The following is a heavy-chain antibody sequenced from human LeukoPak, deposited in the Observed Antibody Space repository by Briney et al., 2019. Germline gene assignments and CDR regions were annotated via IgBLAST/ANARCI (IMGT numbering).Heavy chain of an antibody. Sequence: SVKVSCKASGGTFSSYAISWVRQAPGQGLDWIGGIIPIFGTANYAQKFQGRVTITTDESTSTAYMDLSSLRSEDTAVYYCARGYTSSWYWTSSRGFDPWGQGTLVTVSS. CDR1: GGTFSSYA. CDR3: ARGYTSSWYWTSSRGFDP. D-gene: IGHD6-13*01. J-gene: IGHJ5*02. V-gene: IGHV1-69*05. CDR2: IIPIFGTA.